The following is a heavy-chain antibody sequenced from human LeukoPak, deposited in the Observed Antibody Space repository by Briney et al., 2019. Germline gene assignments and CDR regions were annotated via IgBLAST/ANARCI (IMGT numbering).Heavy chain of an antibody. J-gene: IGHJ6*02. CDR3: ARDFYYYDSSGYGNYYYGMDV. CDR1: GGSISSYY. D-gene: IGHD3-22*01. Sequence: PSETLSLTCTVSGGSISSYYWSWIRQPPGKGLEWIGYINYSGSTNYNPSLKSRVTISVDTSKNQFSLKLSSVTAADTAVYYCARDFYYYDSSGYGNYYYGMDVWGQGTTVTVSS. CDR2: INYSGST. V-gene: IGHV4-59*01.